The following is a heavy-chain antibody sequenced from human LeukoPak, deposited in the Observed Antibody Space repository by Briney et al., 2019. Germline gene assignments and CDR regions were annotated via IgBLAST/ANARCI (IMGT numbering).Heavy chain of an antibody. Sequence: SVKVSCKASGGTFSSYAISWVRQAPGQGLEWMGGIIPIFGTANYAQKFQGRVTITADESTSTAYMELSSLRSEDTAVYYCARALWFGEFLFDYWGQGTLVTVSS. CDR3: ARALWFGEFLFDY. D-gene: IGHD3-10*01. CDR2: IIPIFGTA. V-gene: IGHV1-69*01. J-gene: IGHJ4*02. CDR1: GGTFSSYA.